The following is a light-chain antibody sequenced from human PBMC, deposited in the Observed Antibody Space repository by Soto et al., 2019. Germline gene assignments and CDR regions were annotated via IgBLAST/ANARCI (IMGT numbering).Light chain of an antibody. CDR2: GAS. Sequence: IVMTQSPATLSVSPGEGATLSCRASQSVSSKLAWYQQKPGQAPRLLIYGASTRATGIPARFSGSGSGTEFTLIISSLQSEDFAVYYCQQYGSSPPYTFGGGTKVDIK. CDR3: QQYGSSPPYT. CDR1: QSVSSK. V-gene: IGKV3-15*01. J-gene: IGKJ4*01.